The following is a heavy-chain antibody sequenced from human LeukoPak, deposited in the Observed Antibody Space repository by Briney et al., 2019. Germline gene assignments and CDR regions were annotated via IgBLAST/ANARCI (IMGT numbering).Heavy chain of an antibody. Sequence: ASVKVSCKASGYTFTSYDINWVRQATGQGLEWMGWMNPNSGNTGYAQEFQGRVTMTEDTSTDTAYMELSSLRSEDTAVYYCATARHSGSTDYFDYWGQGTLVTVSS. CDR3: ATARHSGSTDYFDY. D-gene: IGHD1-26*01. CDR1: GYTFTSYD. CDR2: MNPNSGNT. J-gene: IGHJ4*02. V-gene: IGHV1-8*01.